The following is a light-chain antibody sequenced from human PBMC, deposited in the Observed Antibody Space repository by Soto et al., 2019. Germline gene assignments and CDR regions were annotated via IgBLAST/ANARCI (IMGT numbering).Light chain of an antibody. CDR1: QSVSSSY. CDR2: GAS. V-gene: IGKV3-15*01. CDR3: QQLHGYPIT. Sequence: IVLTQSPGTLSVSPGERATLSCRASQSVSSSYLAWYQQKPGQAPRLRIYGASTGATGIPARFSGSGSGTEFTLTISSLQSEDCAIYYCQQLHGYPITFGQGKRLEIK. J-gene: IGKJ5*01.